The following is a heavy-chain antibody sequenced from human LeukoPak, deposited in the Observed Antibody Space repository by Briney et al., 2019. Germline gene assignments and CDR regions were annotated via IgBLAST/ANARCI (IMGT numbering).Heavy chain of an antibody. CDR3: ARGRGYSYGIYYYYYGMDV. D-gene: IGHD5-18*01. V-gene: IGHV1-8*01. CDR1: GYTFTSYD. J-gene: IGHJ6*02. CDR2: MNPNSGNT. Sequence: GASVKVSCKASGYTFTSYDINWVRQATGQGLEWMGWMNPNSGNTGYAQKFQGRVTMTRNTSISTAYMELSSLRSEDTAVYYCARGRGYSYGIYYYYYGMDVWGQGTTVTVSS.